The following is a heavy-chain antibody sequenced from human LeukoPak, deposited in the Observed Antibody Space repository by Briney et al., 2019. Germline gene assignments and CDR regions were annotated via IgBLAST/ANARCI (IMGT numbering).Heavy chain of an antibody. CDR3: ARDLLAY. CDR2: ISSIKSTI. J-gene: IGHJ4*02. D-gene: IGHD3-3*02. V-gene: IGHV3-48*04. Sequence: GGSLRLSCAASGFTFSSYSMNWVRQAPGKGLEWVSYISSIKSTIYCADSVKGRFTISRDNAKNSLYLQMNSLRAEDTAVYYCARDLLAYWGQGTLVTVSS. CDR1: GFTFSSYS.